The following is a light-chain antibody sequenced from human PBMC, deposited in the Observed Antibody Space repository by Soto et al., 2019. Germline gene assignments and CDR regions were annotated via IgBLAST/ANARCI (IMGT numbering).Light chain of an antibody. CDR3: HQYDKAPQT. CDR1: QSVSSNY. V-gene: IGKV3-20*01. CDR2: AAS. Sequence: EIVLTQSPGTLSLSPGERATLSCRASQSVSSNYLGWYQQKPGQAPRLLIYAASSRATGIPDRFSGSGSGADFTLTISRLEPEDSAVYYCHQYDKAPQTFGKGTKVDI. J-gene: IGKJ2*01.